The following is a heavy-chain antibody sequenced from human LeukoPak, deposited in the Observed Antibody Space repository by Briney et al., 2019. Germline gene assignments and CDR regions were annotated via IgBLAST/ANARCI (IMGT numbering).Heavy chain of an antibody. D-gene: IGHD6-13*01. J-gene: IGHJ4*02. Sequence: PGGSLRLSCAASGFTFSSYGMHWVRQAPGKGLEWVAVISYDGSNKYYADSVKGRFTISRDNSKNTLYLQMNSLRAEDTAVYYCARAAHSSSAFWGQGALVTVSS. V-gene: IGHV3-30*03. CDR3: ARAAHSSSAF. CDR2: ISYDGSNK. CDR1: GFTFSSYG.